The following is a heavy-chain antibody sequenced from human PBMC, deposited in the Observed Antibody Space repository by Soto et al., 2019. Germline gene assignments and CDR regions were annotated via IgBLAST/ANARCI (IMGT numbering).Heavy chain of an antibody. V-gene: IGHV5-51*01. CDR3: ARRGSPYCGGDCSLAGHYYYGMDV. D-gene: IGHD2-21*02. J-gene: IGHJ6*02. Sequence: EVQLVQSGAEVKKPGESLKISCKGSGYSFTSYWIGWVRQMPGKGLEWMGIIYPGDSDTRYSPSFQGQVSISADKSISTAYLQWSSLKASDTAMYYCARRGSPYCGGDCSLAGHYYYGMDVWGQGTTVTVSS. CDR1: GYSFTSYW. CDR2: IYPGDSDT.